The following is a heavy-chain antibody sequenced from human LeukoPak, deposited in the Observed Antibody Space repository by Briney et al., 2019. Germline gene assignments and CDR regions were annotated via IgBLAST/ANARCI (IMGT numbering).Heavy chain of an antibody. J-gene: IGHJ4*02. D-gene: IGHD5-24*01. CDR2: ISYDGSNK. V-gene: IGHV3-30-3*01. Sequence: PGRSLRLSCAASGFTFSSYAMHWVRQAPGKGLEWVAVISYDGSNKYYADSVKGRFTISRDNSKNTLYLQMNSLRAEDTAVYYCAKGGWDGYNYADYWGQGTLVTVSS. CDR3: AKGGWDGYNYADY. CDR1: GFTFSSYA.